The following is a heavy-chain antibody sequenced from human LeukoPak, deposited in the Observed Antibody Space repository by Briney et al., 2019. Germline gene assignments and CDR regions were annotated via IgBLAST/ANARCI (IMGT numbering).Heavy chain of an antibody. CDR3: ARGLVYSSNSPFDY. CDR1: GGSISSYY. D-gene: IGHD6-13*01. Sequence: SETLSLTCTVSGGSISSYYWTWIRQPPGKGLEWIGYINYSGSTSYNPSLKSRVTISVDTSKNQFSLKLSSVTAADTAVYYCARGLVYSSNSPFDYWGQGTLVTVSS. V-gene: IGHV4-59*01. J-gene: IGHJ4*02. CDR2: INYSGST.